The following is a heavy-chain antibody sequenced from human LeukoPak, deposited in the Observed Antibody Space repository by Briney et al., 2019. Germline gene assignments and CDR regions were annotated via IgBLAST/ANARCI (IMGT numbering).Heavy chain of an antibody. CDR1: GFTFSSYA. J-gene: IGHJ4*02. V-gene: IGHV3-23*01. CDR2: ISGSGGST. Sequence: GGSLRLSCATSGFTFSSYAMSWVRQAPGKGLEWVSAISGSGGSTYYADSVKGRFTISRDNAKNSLYLQMNSLRAEDTGVYYCARDSSTTPFENWGQGTLVTVSS. CDR3: ARDSSTTPFEN. D-gene: IGHD1-7*01.